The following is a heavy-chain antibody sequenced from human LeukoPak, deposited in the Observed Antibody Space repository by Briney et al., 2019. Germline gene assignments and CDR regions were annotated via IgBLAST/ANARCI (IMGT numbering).Heavy chain of an antibody. Sequence: ASVKVSCKVSGYTLTELSMHWVRQAPGKGLEWMGGFDPKDGETIYAQKFQGRVTMTEDTSTDTAYMELSSLRSEDTAVYYCATGVVGATTGVYFDYWGQGTLVTVSS. D-gene: IGHD1-26*01. CDR1: GYTLTELS. CDR2: FDPKDGET. J-gene: IGHJ4*02. V-gene: IGHV1-24*01. CDR3: ATGVVGATTGVYFDY.